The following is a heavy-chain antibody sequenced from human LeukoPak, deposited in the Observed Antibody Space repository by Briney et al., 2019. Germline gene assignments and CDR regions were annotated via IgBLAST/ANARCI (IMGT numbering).Heavy chain of an antibody. J-gene: IGHJ4*02. D-gene: IGHD5-12*01. V-gene: IGHV3-7*05. CDR3: ATGGYTYTY. Sequence: GGSLRLSCVVSGFSFSNYWMSWVRQAPGKGLEWVANIKHDESEKYYVGSAKGRFTISRDNAKNSLYLQMNSLRAEDTALYYCATGGYTYTYWGQGTLVTVSS. CDR1: GFSFSNYW. CDR2: IKHDESEK.